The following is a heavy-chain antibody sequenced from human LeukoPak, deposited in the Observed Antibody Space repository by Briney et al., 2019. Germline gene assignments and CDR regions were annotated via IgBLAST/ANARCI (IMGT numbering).Heavy chain of an antibody. Sequence: SETLSLTCTVSGGSISSGSYYWSWIRQPAGKGLEWIGRIYTSGSTNYNPPLKSRVTISADTSKNQFSLKLSSVTAADTAVYYCARDRGYSMINWFDPWGQGTLVTVSS. J-gene: IGHJ5*02. CDR1: GGSISSGSYY. D-gene: IGHD2-2*03. CDR2: IYTSGST. V-gene: IGHV4-61*02. CDR3: ARDRGYSMINWFDP.